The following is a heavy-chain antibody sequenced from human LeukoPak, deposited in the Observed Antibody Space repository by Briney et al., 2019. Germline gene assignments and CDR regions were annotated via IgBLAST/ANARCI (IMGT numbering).Heavy chain of an antibody. CDR1: GFSFSHAW. Sequence: GSLRLSCAASGFSFSHAWMTWVRQPPGQGLEWIGEISLSGVTNYNPSLKSRVTMSLDRSKNHLSLTLTSVTAADTAVYYCSRESGAFSPFGYWGQGTLVTVSS. CDR3: SRESGAFSPFGY. J-gene: IGHJ4*02. V-gene: IGHV4-4*02. CDR2: ISLSGVT. D-gene: IGHD1-26*01.